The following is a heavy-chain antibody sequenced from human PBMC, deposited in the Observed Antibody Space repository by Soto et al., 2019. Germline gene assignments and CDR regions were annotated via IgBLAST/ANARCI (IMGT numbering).Heavy chain of an antibody. CDR3: ARGGSGTYHV. J-gene: IGHJ4*02. Sequence: SETLSLTCSVSDDSITGGGYYWSWIRQHPAKGLEWIGSVYYRGSTYYNPSLRSRGTISLDPSQARLSLRLTSLTAADTATYYCARGGSGTYHVWGQGTLVTVSS. D-gene: IGHD3-10*01. CDR1: DDSITGGGYY. CDR2: VYYRGST. V-gene: IGHV4-31*02.